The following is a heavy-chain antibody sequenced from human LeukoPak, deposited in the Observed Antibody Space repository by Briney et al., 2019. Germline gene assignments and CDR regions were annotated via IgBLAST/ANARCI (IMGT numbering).Heavy chain of an antibody. D-gene: IGHD1-1*01. CDR1: GFAFSSYY. Sequence: GGSLRLSCAASGFAFSSYYMSWVRQAPGKGLEWVSAIFRDGSTSHADSVKGRFTISRDNSRNTVYLQMNSLRAEDTAAYYCATETWNDWGQGTLVTVSS. CDR2: IFRDGST. CDR3: ATETWND. V-gene: IGHV3-53*01. J-gene: IGHJ4*02.